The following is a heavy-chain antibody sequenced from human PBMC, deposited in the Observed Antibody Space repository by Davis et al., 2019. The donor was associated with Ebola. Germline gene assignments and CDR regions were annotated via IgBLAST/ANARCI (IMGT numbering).Heavy chain of an antibody. CDR1: QFTFSSYG. J-gene: IGHJ4*02. Sequence: GGSLRLSCVTSQFTFSSYGMNWVRQAPGKGLQWLSYISSGGSTIHYADSLKGRFTVSRDNAKNSLYLQMNSLRDEDTAVYYCARGVYYFDYWGQGTLVTVSS. CDR3: ARGVYYFDY. CDR2: ISSGGSTI. D-gene: IGHD2-8*01. V-gene: IGHV3-48*02.